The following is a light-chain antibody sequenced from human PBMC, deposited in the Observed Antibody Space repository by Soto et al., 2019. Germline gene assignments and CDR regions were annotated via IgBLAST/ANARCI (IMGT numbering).Light chain of an antibody. CDR1: SSDVGGYNY. CDR2: EVS. J-gene: IGLJ2*01. CDR3: SSYTSNGTLV. Sequence: QSVLTQPASVSGSPGQSITIYCTGTSSDVGGYNYVSWYQQHPGKAPKLMIYEVSNRPSGVSNRFSGSKSGNTASLTISGLQAEDEADYYCSSYTSNGTLVFGGGTKLTVL. V-gene: IGLV2-14*01.